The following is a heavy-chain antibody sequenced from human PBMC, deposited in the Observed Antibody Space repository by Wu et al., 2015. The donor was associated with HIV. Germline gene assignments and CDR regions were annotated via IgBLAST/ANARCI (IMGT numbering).Heavy chain of an antibody. D-gene: IGHD3-10*01. Sequence: QVQLVQSGAEVKKPGASVRVSCKASGYSFTGYYLQWVRQAPGQGLEWMGWINPNSGATNYAQKFQGRVTMTRDTSISTAYMEVNGLRSDDTAVYYCARDRFYGSGSYVYWGQGTLVTVSS. CDR2: INPNSGAT. J-gene: IGHJ4*02. CDR3: ARDRFYGSGSYVY. CDR1: GYSFTGYY. V-gene: IGHV1-2*02.